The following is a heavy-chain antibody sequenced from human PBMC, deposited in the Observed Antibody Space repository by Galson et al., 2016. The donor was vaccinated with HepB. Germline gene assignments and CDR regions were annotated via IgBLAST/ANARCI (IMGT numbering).Heavy chain of an antibody. CDR1: GYTFTTHA. CDR2: INTHTGNP. Sequence: SVKVSCKASGYTFTTHAINWVRQAPGQGLEWMGWINTHTGNPTYAQGLTGRFVFSLDTSVSTAYLQISSLKAEDTAVYYCARDPRFYGSGSFYDYWGQGTLVTVSS. J-gene: IGHJ4*02. V-gene: IGHV7-4-1*02. D-gene: IGHD3-10*01. CDR3: ARDPRFYGSGSFYDY.